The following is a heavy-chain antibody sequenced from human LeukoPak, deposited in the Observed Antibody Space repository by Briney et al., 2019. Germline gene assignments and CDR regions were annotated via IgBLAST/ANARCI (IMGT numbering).Heavy chain of an antibody. D-gene: IGHD1-1*01. V-gene: IGHV1-18*01. CDR2: VSPSHTTR. Sequence: VASVKLSCKASGYTFRQYSISWVRQAPGKGLEWMGWVSPSHTTRVYAQEFQGRFTISRDNSKDTLYLQMNSLTAEDTAIYYCAKATGTLGNWGQGTLVTVSS. CDR1: GYTFRQYS. J-gene: IGHJ4*02. CDR3: AKATGTLGN.